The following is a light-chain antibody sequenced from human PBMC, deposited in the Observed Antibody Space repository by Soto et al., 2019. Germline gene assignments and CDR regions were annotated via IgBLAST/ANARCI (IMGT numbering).Light chain of an antibody. V-gene: IGKV1-5*03. CDR2: KAS. CDR3: QQYNSYWT. Sequence: DIQMTQSPSTLSASVGDRVTITCRASQSISSWLAWYQQKPGKAPKLLIYKASSLESGVPSRFSGSGSGTDSPLTISSLPHDDFATYYCQQYNSYWTFGQGTKVEIK. CDR1: QSISSW. J-gene: IGKJ1*01.